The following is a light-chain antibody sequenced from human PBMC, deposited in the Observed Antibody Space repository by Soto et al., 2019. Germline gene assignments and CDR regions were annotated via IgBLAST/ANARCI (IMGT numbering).Light chain of an antibody. Sequence: QLVLTQPPSVSGAPGQRVTISCTGSSSNIGGGYDVHWYQQLPGTAPKLLVYGNINRPSRVPDRFSGSKSDTSASLAINGLQAEDEADYYCQSYDSSLSAWVFGGGTKLTVL. CDR3: QSYDSSLSAWV. CDR1: SSNIGGGYD. CDR2: GNI. V-gene: IGLV1-40*01. J-gene: IGLJ3*02.